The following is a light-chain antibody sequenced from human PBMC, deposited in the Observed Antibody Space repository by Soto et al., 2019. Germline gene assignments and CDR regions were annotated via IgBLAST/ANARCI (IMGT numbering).Light chain of an antibody. CDR3: QQYNNWPRT. CDR1: QSVSSN. V-gene: IGKV3-15*01. J-gene: IGKJ3*01. Sequence: EIVMTQSPATLSASPGERATLSCRASQSVSSNLAWYQQKPGQAPRLLIYGASTRAAGIPARFSGSGSGTDFTLTISSLQSEDFAVYYCQQYNNWPRTFGPGTKVDIK. CDR2: GAS.